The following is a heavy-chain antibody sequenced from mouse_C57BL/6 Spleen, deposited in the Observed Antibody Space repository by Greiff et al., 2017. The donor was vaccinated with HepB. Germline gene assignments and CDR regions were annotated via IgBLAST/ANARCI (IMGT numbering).Heavy chain of an antibody. V-gene: IGHV1-64*01. Sequence: VKLQQPGAELVKPGASVKLSCKASGYTFTSYWMHWVKQRPGQGLEWIGMIHPNSGSTNYNEKFKSKATLTVDKSSRTAYMQLSSLTSEDSAVYYCAREGYSNYESYFDYWGQGTTLTVSS. CDR1: GYTFTSYW. J-gene: IGHJ2*01. CDR2: IHPNSGST. CDR3: AREGYSNYESYFDY. D-gene: IGHD2-5*01.